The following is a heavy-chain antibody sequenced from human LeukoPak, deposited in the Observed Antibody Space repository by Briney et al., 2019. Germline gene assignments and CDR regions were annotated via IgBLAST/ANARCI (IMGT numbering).Heavy chain of an antibody. V-gene: IGHV3-33*03. J-gene: IGHJ4*02. D-gene: IGHD4-11*01. CDR1: GFTFSHFG. CDR2: IWSDGTNE. CDR3: AKDAQRGFDYSNSLQY. Sequence: PGGSLRLSCAASGFTFSHFGMHCVRQAPGKCLELVAVIWSDGTNENYAASVEGRFSISRDNSKNTVSLQMNSLRAEDTAVYFCAKDAQRGFDYSNSLQYWGQGTLVTVSS.